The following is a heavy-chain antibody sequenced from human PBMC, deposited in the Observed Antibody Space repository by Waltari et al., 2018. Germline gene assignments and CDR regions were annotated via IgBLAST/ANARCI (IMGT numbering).Heavy chain of an antibody. Sequence: VELVQSGAEVKKPGATVKISCKASGYTFMDYFMHWVRRAPVQGLELMGRINPNSGEKKYAQKFQGRVTLTRDTSINTAYMELSSLKSDDTAVYYCARDLGSDYGNRDYWGQGTLVTVPS. J-gene: IGHJ4*02. CDR2: INPNSGEK. D-gene: IGHD4-17*01. V-gene: IGHV1-2*06. CDR1: GYTFMDYF. CDR3: ARDLGSDYGNRDY.